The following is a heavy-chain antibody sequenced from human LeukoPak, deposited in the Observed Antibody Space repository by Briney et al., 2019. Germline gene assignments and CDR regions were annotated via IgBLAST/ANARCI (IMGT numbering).Heavy chain of an antibody. CDR2: IRWNSGSI. D-gene: IGHD3-22*01. J-gene: IGHJ4*02. Sequence: GGSQRLSCAASGFTFDDYAMHWVRQAPGKGREWVSGIRWNSGSIDYADSVKGRFTISRDNAKNSLYLQMNSLTAEDMALYYCAKGSYYYDSSGDFDYWGQGTLVTVSS. CDR1: GFTFDDYA. V-gene: IGHV3-9*03. CDR3: AKGSYYYDSSGDFDY.